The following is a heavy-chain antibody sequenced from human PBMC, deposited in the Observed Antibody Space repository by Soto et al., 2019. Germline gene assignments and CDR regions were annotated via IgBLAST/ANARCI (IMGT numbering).Heavy chain of an antibody. CDR2: IVPTLRIT. V-gene: IGHV1-69*02. CDR1: GGTSTIYT. CDR3: ATAKYGAGRVGVHF. J-gene: IGHJ4*02. Sequence: QVQLVQSGAEVKKPGASLRVSCETSGGTSTIYTITWVRQAPGQGLQWMGRIVPTLRITNYAQEFQGRLTITADSSTSTAHIELTSLTSEDTAVYYCATAKYGAGRVGVHFWGQGTLVTVSS. D-gene: IGHD3-3*02.